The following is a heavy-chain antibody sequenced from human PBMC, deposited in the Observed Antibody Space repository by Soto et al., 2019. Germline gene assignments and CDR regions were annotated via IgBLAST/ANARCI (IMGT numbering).Heavy chain of an antibody. CDR1: NGSISPHY. J-gene: IGHJ6*03. D-gene: IGHD2-15*01. CDR3: ARHFARAGSTTPFFYYILDV. CDR2: MYYNGNT. V-gene: IGHV4-59*08. Sequence: QVQLRESGPALVKPSETLSLTCTVSNGSISPHYWSWIRQPPGGGLEWIGYMYYNGNTNYSPSFQSRLTLSLDTSKSQFSLRLTSVTAADTAVYYCARHFARAGSTTPFFYYILDVWGTGITVTVSS.